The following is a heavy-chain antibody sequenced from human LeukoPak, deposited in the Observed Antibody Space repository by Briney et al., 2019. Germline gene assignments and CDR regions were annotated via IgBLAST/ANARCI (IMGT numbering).Heavy chain of an antibody. Sequence: SETLSLTCTVSGGSISSSSYYWGWIRQPPGKGLEWIGSIYYSGSTYYNPSLKSRVTISVDTSKNQFSLKLSSVTAADTAVYYCARSRRGLRFGPWGQGTLVTVSS. CDR3: ARSRRGLRFGP. D-gene: IGHD1-14*01. V-gene: IGHV4-39*01. CDR2: IYYSGST. CDR1: GGSISSSSYY. J-gene: IGHJ5*02.